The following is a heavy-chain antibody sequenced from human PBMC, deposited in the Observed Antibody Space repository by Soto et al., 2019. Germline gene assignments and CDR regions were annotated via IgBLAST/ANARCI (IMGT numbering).Heavy chain of an antibody. CDR2: ISYLGTKT. D-gene: IGHD3-16*01. CDR3: ARTDTGGTYFEF. CDR1: GFTFSAYD. J-gene: IGHJ4*02. Sequence: QVQLVESGGGVVQPGMSLRLSCADSGFTFSAYDMHWVLQAPGKGREWVALISYLGTKTDYADSVKGRFTISRDNFKKTVSLQMERLRAEDSAVYFCARTDTGGTYFEFWGRGTLVTVSS. V-gene: IGHV3-33*08.